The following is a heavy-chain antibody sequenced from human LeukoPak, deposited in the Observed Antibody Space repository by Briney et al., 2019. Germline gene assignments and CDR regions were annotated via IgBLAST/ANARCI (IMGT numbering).Heavy chain of an antibody. CDR2: IYSGGST. CDR3: ARALGYCSGGSCYSFWFDP. D-gene: IGHD2-15*01. J-gene: IGHJ5*02. Sequence: PGGSLRLSCAASGFTFSNYAMSWVRQAPGKGLEWVSVIYSGGSTYYADSVKGRFTISRHNSKNTLYLQMNSLRAEDTAVYYCARALGYCSGGSCYSFWFDPWGQGTLVTVSS. CDR1: GFTFSNYA. V-gene: IGHV3-53*04.